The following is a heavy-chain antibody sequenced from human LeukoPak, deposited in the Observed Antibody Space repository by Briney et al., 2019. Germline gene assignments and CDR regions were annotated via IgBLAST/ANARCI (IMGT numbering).Heavy chain of an antibody. V-gene: IGHV4-59*01. CDR1: GGSISSYY. Sequence: SETLSLTCTVSGGSISSYYWSWIRQPPGKGLEWIGYIYYSGSTNYDPSLKSRVTISVDTSKNQFSLKLSSVTAADTAVYYCARGYSSSWYARPFDYWGQGTLVTVSS. J-gene: IGHJ4*02. CDR3: ARGYSSSWYARPFDY. CDR2: IYYSGST. D-gene: IGHD6-13*01.